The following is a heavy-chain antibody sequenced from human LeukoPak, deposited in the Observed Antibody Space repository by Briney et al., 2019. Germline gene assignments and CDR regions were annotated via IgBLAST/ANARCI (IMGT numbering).Heavy chain of an antibody. CDR2: IYYSGNT. J-gene: IGHJ4*02. CDR1: GGSISSSSYY. Sequence: PSETLSLTCTVSGGSISSSSYYWGWIRQPPGKGLEWIGSIYYSGNTYYNPSLKSRVTISVDTSKNQFSLKLSSVTAADTAVYYCARLGSGGYRYWGQGTLVTVSS. V-gene: IGHV4-39*01. CDR3: ARLGSGGYRY. D-gene: IGHD3-3*01.